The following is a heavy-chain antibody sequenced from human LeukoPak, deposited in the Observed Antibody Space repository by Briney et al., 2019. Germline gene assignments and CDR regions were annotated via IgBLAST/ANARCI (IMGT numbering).Heavy chain of an antibody. V-gene: IGHV3-30-3*01. D-gene: IGHD6-13*01. CDR1: VFTFSSYA. CDR2: ISYDGSNK. Sequence: PVRSLRLSCAASVFTFSSYAMHAVRQAPGKGLEWVAVISYDGSNKYYADSVKGRFTISRDNSKNTLYLQMNSLRAEDTAVYYCAIAAAGSFDYWGQGTLATVSS. J-gene: IGHJ4*02. CDR3: AIAAAGSFDY.